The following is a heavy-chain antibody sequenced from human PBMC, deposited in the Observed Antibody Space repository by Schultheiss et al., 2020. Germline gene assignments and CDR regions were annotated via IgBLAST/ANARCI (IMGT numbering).Heavy chain of an antibody. CDR2: INHSGST. J-gene: IGHJ4*02. D-gene: IGHD3-16*02. Sequence: SQTLSLTCAVSGGSISSSSYYWGWIRQPPGKGLEWIGEINHSGSTNYNPSLKSRVTISVDTSKNQFSLKLSSVTAADTAVYYCARLSIMITFGGVIVHRTFDYWGQGTLVTVSS. V-gene: IGHV4-39*07. CDR3: ARLSIMITFGGVIVHRTFDY. CDR1: GGSISSSSYY.